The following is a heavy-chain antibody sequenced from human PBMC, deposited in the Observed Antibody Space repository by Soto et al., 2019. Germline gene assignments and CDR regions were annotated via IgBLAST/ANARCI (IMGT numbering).Heavy chain of an antibody. CDR1: GYTFTSYG. V-gene: IGHV1-18*01. J-gene: IGHJ3*02. CDR2: ISAYNGNT. Sequence: ASVKVSCKASGYTFTSYGISWVRQAPGQGLEWMGRISAYNGNTNYAQKLQGRVTMTTDTSTSTAYMELRSLRSDDTAVYYCARDGEWFGNDAFDIWGQGTMVTVSS. D-gene: IGHD3-3*01. CDR3: ARDGEWFGNDAFDI.